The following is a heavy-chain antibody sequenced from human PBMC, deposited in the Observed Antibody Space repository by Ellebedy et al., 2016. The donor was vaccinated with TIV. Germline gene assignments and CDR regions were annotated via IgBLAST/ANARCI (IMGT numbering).Heavy chain of an antibody. V-gene: IGHV1-3*04. Sequence: AASVKVSCKASGYTFSSYAMHWVRQAPGQRLEWMGWINTGKGNTKYSPKFQGRVTITRDTSASTAYMELSSLRSDDTAVYYCAREGPTYYYYYGMDVWGQGTTLTVS. CDR2: INTGKGNT. CDR3: AREGPTYYYYYGMDV. CDR1: GYTFSSYA. J-gene: IGHJ6*02.